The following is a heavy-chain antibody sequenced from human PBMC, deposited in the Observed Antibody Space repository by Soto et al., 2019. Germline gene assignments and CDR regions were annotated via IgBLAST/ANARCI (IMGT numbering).Heavy chain of an antibody. CDR2: IIPIFGTA. CDR1: GGTFSSYA. V-gene: IGHV1-69*13. D-gene: IGHD6-13*01. J-gene: IGHJ4*02. CDR3: ARDFVSAGRQQLAADY. Sequence: VKVSCKASGGTFSSYAISWVRQAPGQGLEWMGGIIPIFGTANYAQKFQGRVTITADESTSTAYMELSSLRSEDTAVYYCARDFVSAGRQQLAADYWGQGTLVTVSS.